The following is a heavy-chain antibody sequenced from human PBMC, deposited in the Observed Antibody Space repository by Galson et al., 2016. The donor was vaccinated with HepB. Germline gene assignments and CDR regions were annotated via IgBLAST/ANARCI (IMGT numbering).Heavy chain of an antibody. CDR2: ISSGGTFT. V-gene: IGHV3-11*03. CDR3: AKRYFGNVDA. Sequence: SLRLSCAASGFTFRDHYMSWVRQAPGKGLEWVSYISSGGTFTIYTDSVKGRFTISRDNAKDSLYLQMNSLRDEDTGVYYCAKRYFGNVDAWGQGTTVTVS. D-gene: IGHD3-9*01. CDR1: GFTFRDHY. J-gene: IGHJ6*02.